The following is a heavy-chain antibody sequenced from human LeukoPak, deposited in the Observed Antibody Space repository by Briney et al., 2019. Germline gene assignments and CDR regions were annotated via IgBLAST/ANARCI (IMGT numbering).Heavy chain of an antibody. D-gene: IGHD6-13*01. J-gene: IGHJ5*02. CDR3: ARDRRINIAAAAHDGWFDP. Sequence: SETLSLTCTVSGGSISSYYWSWIRQPAGKGLEWIGRIYTSGSTNYNPSLKSRVTMSVDTSKNQFSLKLSSVTAADTAVYYCARDRRINIAAAAHDGWFDPWGQGTLVTVSS. V-gene: IGHV4-4*07. CDR2: IYTSGST. CDR1: GGSISSYY.